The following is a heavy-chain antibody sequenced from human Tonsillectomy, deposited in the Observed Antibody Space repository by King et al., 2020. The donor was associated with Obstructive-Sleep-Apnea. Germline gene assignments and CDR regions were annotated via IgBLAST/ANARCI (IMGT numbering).Heavy chain of an antibody. Sequence: VQLVESGGGLVRPGGSLRLSCAASRFSFNDYYMSWIRQAPGRGPEWVACISSSGSYTNYADSVRGRFTISRDKAKNSLHLQMNSLRVEDTAVYYCARAQRWDTPMGTEAYYFQYWGQGTLVTVSS. V-gene: IGHV3-11*06. D-gene: IGHD5-18*01. CDR3: ARAQRWDTPMGTEAYYFQY. CDR2: ISSSGSYT. J-gene: IGHJ4*02. CDR1: RFSFNDYY.